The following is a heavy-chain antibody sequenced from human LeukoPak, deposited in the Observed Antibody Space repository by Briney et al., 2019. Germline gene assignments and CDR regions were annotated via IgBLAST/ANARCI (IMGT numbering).Heavy chain of an antibody. V-gene: IGHV1-69*13. CDR3: AHYCSSTSCHRG. CDR1: GYTFTSYY. D-gene: IGHD2-2*01. J-gene: IGHJ4*02. CDR2: IIPIFGTA. Sequence: GASVKVSCKASGYTFTSYYMHWVRQAPGQGLEWMGGIIPIFGTANYAQKFQGRVTITADESTSTAYMELSSLRSEDTAVYYCAHYCSSTSCHRGWGQGTLVTVSS.